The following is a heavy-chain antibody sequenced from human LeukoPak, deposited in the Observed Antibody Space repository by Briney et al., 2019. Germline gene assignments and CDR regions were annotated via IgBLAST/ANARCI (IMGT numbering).Heavy chain of an antibody. CDR1: GGSISSYY. D-gene: IGHD3-22*01. V-gene: IGHV4-4*07. CDR2: IYTSGST. Sequence: SETLSLTCTVSGGSISSYYWSWIRQPAGKGLEWIGRIYTSGSTNYNPSLKSRVTMSVDTSKNQFSLKLSSVTAADTAVYYCAREDTYDSSGTALDYWGQGTLVTVSS. J-gene: IGHJ4*02. CDR3: AREDTYDSSGTALDY.